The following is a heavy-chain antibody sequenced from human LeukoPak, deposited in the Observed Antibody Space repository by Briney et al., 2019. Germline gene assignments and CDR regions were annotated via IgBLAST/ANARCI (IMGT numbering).Heavy chain of an antibody. D-gene: IGHD6-19*01. CDR2: INPNSGGT. Sequence: GAPVKVSRKASGYTFTGYYMHWVRQAPGQGVEWMGWINPNSGGTNYAQKFQGRVTMTRDTSISTAYMELSGLRSDDTAVYYCARDKIAVAGLPFDYWGQGTLVTVSS. CDR3: ARDKIAVAGLPFDY. V-gene: IGHV1-2*02. J-gene: IGHJ4*02. CDR1: GYTFTGYY.